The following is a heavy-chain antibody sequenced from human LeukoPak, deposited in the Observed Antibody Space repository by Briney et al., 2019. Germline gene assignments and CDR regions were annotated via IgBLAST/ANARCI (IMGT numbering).Heavy chain of an antibody. CDR3: ARRGYHDSSGYDY. D-gene: IGHD3-22*01. Sequence: PGGSLRLSCAASGSTFSSYAMNWVRQAPGKGLEWVSSISGRSADIYYADSVKGRFTISRDNAKNSVFLQMNNLRVEDTAIYYCARRGYHDSSGYDYWGQGTPVTVSS. V-gene: IGHV3-21*06. J-gene: IGHJ4*02. CDR1: GSTFSSYA. CDR2: ISGRSADI.